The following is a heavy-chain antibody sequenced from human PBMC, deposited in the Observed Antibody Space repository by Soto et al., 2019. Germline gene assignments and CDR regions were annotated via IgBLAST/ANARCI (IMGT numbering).Heavy chain of an antibody. CDR2: IIPILGIA. J-gene: IGHJ4*02. V-gene: IGHV1-69*02. CDR1: GGTFSSYT. Sequence: QVQLVQSGAEVKKPGSSVKVSCKASGGTFSSYTMSWVRQAPGQGLEWMGRIIPILGIANYAQKFQGRVTITADKSTSTAYMDLSSLRSEDTAVYYCARGIAAAATVDYWGQGTLVTVSS. CDR3: ARGIAAAATVDY. D-gene: IGHD6-13*01.